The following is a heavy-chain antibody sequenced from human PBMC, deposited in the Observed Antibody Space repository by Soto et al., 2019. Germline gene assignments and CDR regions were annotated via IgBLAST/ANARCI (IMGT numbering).Heavy chain of an antibody. Sequence: EVQLVESGGGLVKPGGSLRLSCAASGFTFSSYSMNWVRQAPGKGLEWVSSISSSSSYIYYADSVKGRFTISRDNAKNSLYLQMNSLRAEDTAVYYWARVDGDRHINWFDPWGQGTLVTVSS. D-gene: IGHD4-17*01. V-gene: IGHV3-21*01. CDR2: ISSSSSYI. CDR3: ARVDGDRHINWFDP. CDR1: GFTFSSYS. J-gene: IGHJ5*02.